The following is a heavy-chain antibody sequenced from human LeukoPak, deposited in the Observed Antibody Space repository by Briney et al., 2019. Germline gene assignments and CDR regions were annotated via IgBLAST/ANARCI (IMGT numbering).Heavy chain of an antibody. CDR3: ARNLHDWTAAGTTVEY. D-gene: IGHD6-13*01. J-gene: IGHJ4*02. V-gene: IGHV1-2*02. CDR1: GYTFTGYY. CDR2: INPNSGDT. Sequence: EASVKVSCKASGYTFTGYYIHWVRQAPGQGLEWMGWINPNSGDTNCAQKFQGRVTMTSDTSISTAYMGLSRLRSDDTALYYCARNLHDWTAAGTTVEYWGQGTLVTVSS.